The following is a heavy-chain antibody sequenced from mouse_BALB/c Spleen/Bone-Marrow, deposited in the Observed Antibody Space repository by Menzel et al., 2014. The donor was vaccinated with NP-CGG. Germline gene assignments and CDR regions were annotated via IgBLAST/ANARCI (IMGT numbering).Heavy chain of an antibody. CDR2: IYYSGGS. CDR1: GYSITSGYS. D-gene: IGHD2-3*01. CDR3: ARHDGYFDY. V-gene: IGHV3-1*02. J-gene: IGHJ2*01. Sequence: ESGPDLVKPSQSLSLTCTVTGYSITSGYSWHWIRQFPGNKLEWMGFIYYSGGSNYNPSLKSRVSISRDTSKSQFFLQLNSVTSEDAATYYCARHDGYFDYWGQGTTLTVSS.